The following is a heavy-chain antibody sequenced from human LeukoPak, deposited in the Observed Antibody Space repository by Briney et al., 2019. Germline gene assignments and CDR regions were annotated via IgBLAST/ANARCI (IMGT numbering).Heavy chain of an antibody. D-gene: IGHD3-16*01. CDR1: GGSISSYY. J-gene: IGHJ3*02. V-gene: IGHV4-59*08. Sequence: SETLSLTCTVSGGSISSYYWSWIRQPPGKGLEWIGYIYYSGSTNYNPSLKSRVTISVDTSKNQFSLKLGSVTAADTAVYYCASRWGFDAFDIWGQGTMVTVSS. CDR2: IYYSGST. CDR3: ASRWGFDAFDI.